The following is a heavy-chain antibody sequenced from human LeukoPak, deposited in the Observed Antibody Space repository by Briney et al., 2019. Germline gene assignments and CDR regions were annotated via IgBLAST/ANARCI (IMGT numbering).Heavy chain of an antibody. V-gene: IGHV3-7*01. Sequence: GGSLRLSCAASGFTFSSYWMSWVRQAPGKGLEWVANIKQDGSEKYYVDSVKGRFTISRDNAKDSLYLQMNSLRAEDTAVYYCARDGWQELFDYWGQGTLVTVSS. CDR2: IKQDGSEK. CDR1: GFTFSSYW. J-gene: IGHJ4*02. D-gene: IGHD6-19*01. CDR3: ARDGWQELFDY.